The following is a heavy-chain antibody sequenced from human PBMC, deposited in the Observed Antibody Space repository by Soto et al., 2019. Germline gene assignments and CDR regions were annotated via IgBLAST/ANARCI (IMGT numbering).Heavy chain of an antibody. CDR3: VRERSGHSYAAS. J-gene: IGHJ5*01. V-gene: IGHV3-23*01. D-gene: IGHD5-18*01. CDR1: GFTVSNYD. CDR2: ISNGGGRT. Sequence: EVQLLQSGGGLVQPGGSLRLSCAASGFTVSNYDMCWLRQPPGKGLEWVSAISNGGGRTYSAASVKGRFTISRDNCKNTLSLQMPSLRAGVSAVYYCVRERSGHSYAASWGHGTRVTASS.